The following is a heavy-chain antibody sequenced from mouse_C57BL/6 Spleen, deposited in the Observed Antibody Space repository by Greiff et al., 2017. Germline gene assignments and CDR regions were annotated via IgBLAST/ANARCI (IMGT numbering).Heavy chain of an antibody. D-gene: IGHD1-1*01. V-gene: IGHV1-53*01. CDR1: GYTFTSYW. CDR2: INPSNGGT. J-gene: IGHJ4*01. Sequence: QVQLKQPGTELVKPGASVKLSCKASGYTFTSYWMHWVKQRPGQGLEWIGNINPSNGGTNYNEKFKSKATLTVDKSSSTAYMQLSSLTSEDSAVYYCARERVDYYGSSAYAMDYWGQGTSVTVSS. CDR3: ARERVDYYGSSAYAMDY.